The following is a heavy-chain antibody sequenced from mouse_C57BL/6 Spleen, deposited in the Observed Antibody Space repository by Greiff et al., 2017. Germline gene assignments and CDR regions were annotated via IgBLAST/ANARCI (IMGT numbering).Heavy chain of an antibody. D-gene: IGHD1-1*01. Sequence: EVHLVESGGGLVKPGGSLKLSCAASGFTFSSYAMSWVRQTPEKRLEWVATISDGGSYTYYPDNVKGRFTISRDNAKNNLYLQMSHLKTEDTAMYYYARETTTKAMDYWGQGTSGTVSS. CDR3: ARETTTKAMDY. V-gene: IGHV5-4*01. CDR2: ISDGGSYT. CDR1: GFTFSSYA. J-gene: IGHJ4*01.